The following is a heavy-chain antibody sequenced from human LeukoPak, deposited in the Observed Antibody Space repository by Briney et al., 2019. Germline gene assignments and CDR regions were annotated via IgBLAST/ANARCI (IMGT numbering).Heavy chain of an antibody. D-gene: IGHD1-26*01. CDR1: GFAFSRSG. CDR3: ARGGLTIAEATTSWFLDY. J-gene: IGHJ4*02. Sequence: PGGSLRLSCAASGFAFSRSGMHWVRQAQGKGLEWVALTWYDGSNKNYADSVKGRFTISRDNSKNTLYLQMNSLRGEDTAVYYCARGGLTIAEATTSWFLDYWGQGTLVTVSS. CDR2: TWYDGSNK. V-gene: IGHV3-33*01.